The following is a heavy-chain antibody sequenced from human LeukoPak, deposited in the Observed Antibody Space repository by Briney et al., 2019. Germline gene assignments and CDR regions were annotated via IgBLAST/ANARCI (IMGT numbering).Heavy chain of an antibody. J-gene: IGHJ4*02. CDR1: GFSLSTRGVG. Sequence: SGPTLVKPTQTLTLTCTFSGFSLSTRGVGVGWSRQPPGKALEWLATIYWDDDKRYSPSLKSRVTITKDTSKNQVVLTMTNMDPVDTATYFCAHRPSPTYSSPWYYFDYWGQGIVVTVSS. V-gene: IGHV2-5*02. CDR3: AHRPSPTYSSPWYYFDY. CDR2: IYWDDDK. D-gene: IGHD6-13*01.